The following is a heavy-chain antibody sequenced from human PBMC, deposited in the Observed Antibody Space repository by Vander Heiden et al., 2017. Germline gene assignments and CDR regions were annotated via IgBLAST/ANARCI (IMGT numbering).Heavy chain of an antibody. CDR2: ITYAGSNK. Sequence: QVQMVESGGGVVQPGRSLRISCAASGFTFSSSAMHWVRQAPGKGLEWVAVITYAGSNKYYADSVTGRFTISRDNSKNTLYLQMNSLRVEDTAVYYCARDEDFAYYFDYWGQGTLVTVSS. CDR3: ARDEDFAYYFDY. V-gene: IGHV3-30*01. J-gene: IGHJ4*02. CDR1: GFTFSSSA.